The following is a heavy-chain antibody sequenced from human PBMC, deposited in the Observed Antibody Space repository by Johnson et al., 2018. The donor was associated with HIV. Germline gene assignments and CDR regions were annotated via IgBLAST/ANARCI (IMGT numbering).Heavy chain of an antibody. CDR2: ISSSGSTI. CDR3: AIVSNHAFDI. CDR1: GFSFSDFY. J-gene: IGHJ3*02. Sequence: QVQLVESGGGLVKPGGSLRLSCAASGFSFSDFYMSWIRQAPGKGLEWISYISSSGSTIYYADSVKGRFTISRDNAKKSLYLQMNSLRTEDTAVYYCAIVSNHAFDIWGQGTMVTVSS. V-gene: IGHV3-11*04.